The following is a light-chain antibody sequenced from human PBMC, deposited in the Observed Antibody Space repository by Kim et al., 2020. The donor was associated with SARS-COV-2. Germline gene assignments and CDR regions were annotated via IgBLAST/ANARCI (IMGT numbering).Light chain of an antibody. J-gene: IGLJ1*01. CDR1: TGAVTSGHY. Sequence: QAVVTQEPSLTVSPGGTVTLPCGSSTGAVTSGHYPYWFQQKPGQAPRTLIYDTSNRHSWTPARFSGSLLGGKAALTLSGAQPEDEAEYYCLLSYSGARLYVFGTGTKVTVL. CDR3: LLSYSGARLYV. CDR2: DTS. V-gene: IGLV7-46*01.